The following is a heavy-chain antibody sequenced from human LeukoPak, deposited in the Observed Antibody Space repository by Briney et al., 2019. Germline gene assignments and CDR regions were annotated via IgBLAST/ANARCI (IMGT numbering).Heavy chain of an antibody. Sequence: PGGSLRLSCAASGFTFSTYAMSWVRQAPGKGLEWVSSISGSGSSTYYADSVKGQFTISRDNSKNTLYLQMNSLRAEDTAIYYCAKGPIFGVASYFGYWGQGTLVTVSS. V-gene: IGHV3-23*01. CDR3: AKGPIFGVASYFGY. CDR1: GFTFSTYA. J-gene: IGHJ4*02. CDR2: ISGSGSST. D-gene: IGHD3-3*01.